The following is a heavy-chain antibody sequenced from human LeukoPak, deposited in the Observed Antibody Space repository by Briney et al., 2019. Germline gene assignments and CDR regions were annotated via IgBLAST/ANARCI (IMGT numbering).Heavy chain of an antibody. V-gene: IGHV1-2*02. J-gene: IGHJ4*02. D-gene: IGHD5-12*01. Sequence: GASVKVSCKASGYTFTGYYMHWLRQAPAQGLEWMGWINPNSGATSYAQKFQGRVTMTRDTSISTAYMELSRLRSDDTAVYYCARGRGATITYDCWGQGALVTVSS. CDR2: INPNSGAT. CDR3: ARGRGATITYDC. CDR1: GYTFTGYY.